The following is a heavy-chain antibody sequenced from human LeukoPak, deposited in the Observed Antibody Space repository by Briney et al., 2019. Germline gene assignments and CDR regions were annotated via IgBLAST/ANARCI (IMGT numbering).Heavy chain of an antibody. V-gene: IGHV4-39*01. CDR1: GGSISSSSYY. CDR2: IYYSGST. CDR3: ARSGRITMIFDY. J-gene: IGHJ4*02. D-gene: IGHD3-22*01. Sequence: SETLSLTCTVSGGSISSSSYYWGWIRQPPGKGLEWIGSIYYSGSTYYNPSLKSRVTISVDTSKNQFSLKLSSVTAADTAVYYCARSGRITMIFDYWGQGTLVTVSS.